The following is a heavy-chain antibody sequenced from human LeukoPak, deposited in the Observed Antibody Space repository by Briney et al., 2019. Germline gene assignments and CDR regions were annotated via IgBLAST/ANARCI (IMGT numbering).Heavy chain of an antibody. D-gene: IGHD1-14*01. CDR3: ARAPMYNWNHGAFDI. CDR1: GYTFTSYG. V-gene: IGHV1-18*01. J-gene: IGHJ3*02. CDR2: ISAYNGNT. Sequence: PLASVKVSCKASGYTFTSYGISWVRQAPGQGLEWMGWISAYNGNTNYAQKLQGRVTMTTDTSTSTAYMELRSLRSDDTAVYYCARAPMYNWNHGAFDIWGQGTMVTVSS.